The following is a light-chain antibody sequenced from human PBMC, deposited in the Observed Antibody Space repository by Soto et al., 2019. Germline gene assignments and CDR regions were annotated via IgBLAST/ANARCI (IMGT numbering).Light chain of an antibody. CDR1: QSVSSY. Sequence: EIVLTQSPATLSLSPGERATLSCRASQSVSSYLAWYQQKPGQAPRLLIYDASNRATGIPARFSGSGSGTDFTLTISSVEPEDCAVCYCQQRSNWPPTWTFGQGPKVEIK. J-gene: IGKJ1*01. CDR2: DAS. V-gene: IGKV3-11*01. CDR3: QQRSNWPPTWT.